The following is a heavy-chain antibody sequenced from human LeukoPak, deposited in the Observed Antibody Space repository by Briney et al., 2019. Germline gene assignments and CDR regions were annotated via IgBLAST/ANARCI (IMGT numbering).Heavy chain of an antibody. Sequence: PGGSLRLSCAVSGFTLSDYYMSWIRQAPGKGLEWVSYISSSGNTIYYADSVKGRFTISRDNARDSLYLQMNSLGAEGTAVYYCARDRRYDSADPVGFDHWGQGTLVTVSS. CDR3: ARDRRYDSADPVGFDH. CDR1: GFTLSDYY. V-gene: IGHV3-11*01. D-gene: IGHD6-19*01. CDR2: ISSSGNTI. J-gene: IGHJ4*02.